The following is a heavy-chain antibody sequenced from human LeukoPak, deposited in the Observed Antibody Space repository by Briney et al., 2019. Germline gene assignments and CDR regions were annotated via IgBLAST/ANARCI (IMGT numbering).Heavy chain of an antibody. CDR3: ARSEYSSSFDY. Sequence: TSETLSLTCTVSGGSISTYYWSWIRQPAGKGLEWIGRIYTSGSTSYNPSLKSEVTMSVDTSKNQFSLKVSSVTAADTAVYYCARSEYSSSFDYWGQGTLVTVSS. CDR1: GGSISTYY. D-gene: IGHD6-6*01. V-gene: IGHV4-4*07. CDR2: IYTSGST. J-gene: IGHJ4*02.